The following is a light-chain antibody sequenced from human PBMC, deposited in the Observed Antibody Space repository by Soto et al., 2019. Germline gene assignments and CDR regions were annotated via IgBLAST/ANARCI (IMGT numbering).Light chain of an antibody. CDR3: QQTYSAPPL. CDR1: QNIKNY. Sequence: DIQMTQSPSSLSASVGDRVTITCRASQNIKNYLNWYQQKPGKAPKLLIYASSSLQSGVPSRFSGSGSGADFTLSINSLQREDFATYYCQQTYSAPPLFGQGTKVDIK. CDR2: ASS. V-gene: IGKV1-39*01. J-gene: IGKJ1*01.